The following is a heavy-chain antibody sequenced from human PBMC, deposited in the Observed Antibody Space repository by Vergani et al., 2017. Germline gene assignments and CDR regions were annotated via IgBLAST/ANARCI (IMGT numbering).Heavy chain of an antibody. CDR2: INPSGGST. CDR1: GYTFTNYY. Sequence: QVLLVQSGAEVKKPGASVRVSCKTSGYTFTNYYIHWVRQAPGQGLEWMGRINPSGGSTTYAQQFQGRLTMTRDTSTSTVYMDLSNLRSEDTAVYYCARPHGDILPPDPRRLDYWGQGTLVTVSS. J-gene: IGHJ4*02. V-gene: IGHV1-46*03. CDR3: ARPHGDILPPDPRRLDY.